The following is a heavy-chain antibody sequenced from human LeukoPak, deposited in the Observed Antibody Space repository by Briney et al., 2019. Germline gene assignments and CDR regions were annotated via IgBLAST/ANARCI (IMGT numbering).Heavy chain of an antibody. Sequence: VSVKVSCKASGYIFTDYYMIGLRQAPGQGLEGLGWINSNSGGTYYEQKFQPRVTMTRDTSISTAYMELSRMASDDTAVDYCAREVLIWGQGTMVSVSS. J-gene: IGHJ3*02. D-gene: IGHD3-10*01. CDR1: GYIFTDYY. CDR2: INSNSGGT. CDR3: AREVLI. V-gene: IGHV1-2*02.